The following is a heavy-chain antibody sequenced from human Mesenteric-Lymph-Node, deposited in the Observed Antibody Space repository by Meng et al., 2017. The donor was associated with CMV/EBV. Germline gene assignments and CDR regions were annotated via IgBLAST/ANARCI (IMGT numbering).Heavy chain of an antibody. Sequence: GGSLRLSCAASGFTFSSYSMNWVRQAPGKGLEWVSYISSSSSTIYYADSVKGRFTISRDNSKNTLYLQMNSLRAEDTAVYYCAKDSRSGSSDFDYWGQGTLVTVSS. CDR2: ISSSSSTI. CDR3: AKDSRSGSSDFDY. D-gene: IGHD1-26*01. V-gene: IGHV3-48*01. J-gene: IGHJ4*02. CDR1: GFTFSSYS.